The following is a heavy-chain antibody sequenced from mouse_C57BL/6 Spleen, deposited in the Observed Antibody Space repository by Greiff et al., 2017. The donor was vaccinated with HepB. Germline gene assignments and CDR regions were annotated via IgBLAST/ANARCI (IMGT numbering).Heavy chain of an antibody. CDR3: TRGTYGYDEGAWFAY. J-gene: IGHJ3*01. D-gene: IGHD2-2*01. V-gene: IGHV14-1*01. CDR1: GFNIKDYY. CDR2: IDPEDGDT. Sequence: EVKLEESGAELVRPGASVKLSCTASGFNIKDYYMHWVKQRPEQGLEWIGRIDPEDGDTEYAPKFQGKATMTADTSSNTAYLQLSSLTSEDTAVYYCTRGTYGYDEGAWFAYWGQGTLVTVSA.